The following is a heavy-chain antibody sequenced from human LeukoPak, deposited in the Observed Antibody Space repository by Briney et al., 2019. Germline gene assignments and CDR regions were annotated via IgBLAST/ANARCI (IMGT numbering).Heavy chain of an antibody. Sequence: ASVKVSCKASGYTFTSYGIGWVRQAPGQGLEWMGWISAYNGNTNYAQKLQGRVTMTTDTSTSTAYMELRSLRSDDTAVYYCARGRGYKRGERGAGYYDFWSGYSPPDYWGQGTLVTVSS. J-gene: IGHJ4*02. CDR3: ARGRGYKRGERGAGYYDFWSGYSPPDY. V-gene: IGHV1-18*01. CDR2: ISAYNGNT. D-gene: IGHD3-3*01. CDR1: GYTFTSYG.